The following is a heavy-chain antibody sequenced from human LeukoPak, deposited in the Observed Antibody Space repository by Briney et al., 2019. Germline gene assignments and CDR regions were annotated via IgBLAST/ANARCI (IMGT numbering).Heavy chain of an antibody. D-gene: IGHD2-15*01. J-gene: IGHJ3*02. CDR3: ARDGGARYCSGGSCINRAFDI. V-gene: IGHV1-46*01. CDR1: GYTFTGYY. CDR2: INTSGGST. Sequence: GASVRVSCKASGYTFTGYYMHWVRQAPGQGLEWMGIINTSGGSTIYAQKFQGRVTMTRDMSTSTVYMELSSLRSEDTAVYYCARDGGARYCSGGSCINRAFDIWGQGTMVTVSS.